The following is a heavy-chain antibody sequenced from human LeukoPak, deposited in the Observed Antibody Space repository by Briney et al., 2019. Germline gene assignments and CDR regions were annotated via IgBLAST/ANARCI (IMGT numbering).Heavy chain of an antibody. Sequence: PSETLSLTFTVSGGSISSSSYYWGWIRQPPGKGLEWIGSIYYSGSTYYNPSLKSRVTISVDTSKNQFSLKLSSVTAADTAVYYCARLVRGGQRIAAAENTGGQRWGQGTLVTVSS. CDR3: ARLVRGGQRIAAAENTGGQR. CDR2: IYYSGST. CDR1: GGSISSSSYY. J-gene: IGHJ1*01. D-gene: IGHD6-13*01. V-gene: IGHV4-39*01.